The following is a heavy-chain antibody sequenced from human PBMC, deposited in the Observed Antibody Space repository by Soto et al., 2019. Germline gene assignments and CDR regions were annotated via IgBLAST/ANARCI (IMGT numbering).Heavy chain of an antibody. CDR1: GYSFTSYW. Sequence: GESLKISCKGSGYSFTSYWINWVRQMPGKGLEWMGRIDPSDSYTNYSPSFQGHVTISADKSISTAYLQWSSLKASDTAMYYCARHIVVVPAALSAGYYYGMDVWGQGTTVTVSS. V-gene: IGHV5-10-1*01. D-gene: IGHD2-2*01. J-gene: IGHJ6*02. CDR3: ARHIVVVPAALSAGYYYGMDV. CDR2: IDPSDSYT.